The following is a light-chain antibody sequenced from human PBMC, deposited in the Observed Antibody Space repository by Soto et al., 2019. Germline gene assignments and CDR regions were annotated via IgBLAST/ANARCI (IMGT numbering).Light chain of an antibody. CDR2: EVT. CDR3: SSYTSSSTVL. Sequence: QSALTQPASVSGSLGQSIPISCTGTSSDVGGYNYVSWYQQHPGKDPKVVIFEVTKRPSGVSSRFSGSKSGNTASLTVSGLQAEDEGDYYCSSYTSSSTVLLGGGTKLTVL. J-gene: IGLJ2*01. V-gene: IGLV2-14*01. CDR1: SSDVGGYNY.